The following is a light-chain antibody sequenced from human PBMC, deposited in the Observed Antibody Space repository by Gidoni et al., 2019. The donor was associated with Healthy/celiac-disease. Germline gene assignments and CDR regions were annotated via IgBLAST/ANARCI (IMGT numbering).Light chain of an antibody. J-gene: IGKJ3*01. CDR3: QQYGSSPLT. CDR2: GAS. CDR1: QSVSSSY. Sequence: VLTQSPGTLSLSPGERATLSCRASQSVSSSYLAWYQQKPGQAPRLLIYGASSRATGIPDRFSGSGSGTDFTLTISRLEPEDFAVYYCQQYGSSPLTFGPGTKVDIK. V-gene: IGKV3-20*01.